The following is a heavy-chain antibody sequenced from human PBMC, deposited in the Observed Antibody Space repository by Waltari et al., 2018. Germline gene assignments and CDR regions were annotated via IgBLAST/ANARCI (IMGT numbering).Heavy chain of an antibody. CDR1: GLTFSSYA. V-gene: IGHV3-30-3*01. J-gene: IGHJ4*02. D-gene: IGHD3-22*01. CDR2: MSYDGNKK. CDR3: ARGTATFYDSSGYYAPPGD. Sequence: QVQLVESGGGVVQPGGSLRLSCAASGLTFSSYAIHWVRQAPGKWVEVVTLMSYDGNKKYSADSVRSRITISRDNSKNTVFLQMNSLRAEDTAVYYCARGTATFYDSSGYYAPPGDWGQGALVTVSS.